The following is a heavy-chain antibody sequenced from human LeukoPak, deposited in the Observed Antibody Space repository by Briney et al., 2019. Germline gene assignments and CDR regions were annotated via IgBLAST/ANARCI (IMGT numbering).Heavy chain of an antibody. CDR2: IIPIRGIV. J-gene: IGHJ4*02. Sequence: GSSVKVSCKASGGIFSSYAFNWVRQAPGRGLEWMGRIIPIRGIVNYAQKFQGRVTISADNSTTTAYMELSSLISEDTAVYYCTRGEREYYYDTSGYYFDYWGQGTLVTVSS. CDR3: TRGEREYYYDTSGYYFDY. D-gene: IGHD3-22*01. V-gene: IGHV1-69*04. CDR1: GGIFSSYA.